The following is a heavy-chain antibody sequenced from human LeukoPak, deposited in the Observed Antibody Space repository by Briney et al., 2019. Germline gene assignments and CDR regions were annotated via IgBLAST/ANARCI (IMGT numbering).Heavy chain of an antibody. CDR1: GLTVSSSY. CDR2: IYSGGST. J-gene: IGHJ5*02. D-gene: IGHD2-21*02. CDR3: ARVRTALTNWFDP. Sequence: GGSLRLSCAASGLTVSSSYMSWVRQAPGKGLEWVSAIYSGGSTYYADSVKGRFTISRDNSKNTLSLQMNSLRAEDAAVYYCARVRTALTNWFDPWGQGTLVTVAS. V-gene: IGHV3-66*01.